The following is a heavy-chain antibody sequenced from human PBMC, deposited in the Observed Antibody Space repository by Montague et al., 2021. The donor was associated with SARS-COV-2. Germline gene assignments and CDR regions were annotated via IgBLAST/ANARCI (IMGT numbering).Heavy chain of an antibody. Sequence: SETLSLTCTVSGGSISSDYWSWTRQPAGKGLDWIGRIYTSGSTDYNPSLKSRVNMSLDTSKNQFSLKLSSVTAADTAVYYCARDRRYCSGTSCYTGYYYYFMDVWGKGTTVTVSS. V-gene: IGHV4-4*07. CDR3: ARDRRYCSGTSCYTGYYYYFMDV. CDR2: IYTSGST. J-gene: IGHJ6*03. CDR1: GGSISSDY. D-gene: IGHD2-2*02.